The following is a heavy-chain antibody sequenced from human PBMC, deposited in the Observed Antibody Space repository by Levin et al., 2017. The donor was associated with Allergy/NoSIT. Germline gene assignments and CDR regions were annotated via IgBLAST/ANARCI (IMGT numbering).Heavy chain of an antibody. Sequence: GESPKISCKLSGYRFSNYWIAWVRQMPGKGMEWMGIIYLGDSDSRYSPSFQGQVTISADKSISTAYLQWTSLKASDTAMYYRARPPKFGESRDAFNIWGQGTMVTVSS. CDR1: GYRFSNYW. J-gene: IGHJ3*02. V-gene: IGHV5-51*01. CDR2: IYLGDSDS. D-gene: IGHD3-10*01. CDR3: ARPPKFGESRDAFNI.